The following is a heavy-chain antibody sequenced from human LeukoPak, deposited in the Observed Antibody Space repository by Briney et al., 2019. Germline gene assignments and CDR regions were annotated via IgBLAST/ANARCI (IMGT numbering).Heavy chain of an antibody. D-gene: IGHD6-19*01. CDR3: ARGAVAGKYFFDS. Sequence: SETLSLTCTVSGGSISSYYWSWIRQPPGKGLEWIGYIYYSGSTNYNPSLKSRVTISVDTSKNQFSLKLSSVTAADTAVYYCARGAVAGKYFFDSWGQGTLVTVSS. CDR2: IYYSGST. J-gene: IGHJ4*02. V-gene: IGHV4-59*08. CDR1: GGSISSYY.